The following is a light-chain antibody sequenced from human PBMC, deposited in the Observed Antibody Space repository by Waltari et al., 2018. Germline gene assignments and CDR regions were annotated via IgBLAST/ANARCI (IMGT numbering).Light chain of an antibody. J-gene: IGKJ4*01. V-gene: IGKV3-11*01. CDR3: QQRSNWLT. Sequence: EIVLTQSPATLSLSPGERATLSCRASQSVSSYLAWHQQKPGQAPRLLIDDASNRGTGIPARFSGSGSGTDFTLTISSLEPEDFAVYYCQQRSNWLTFGGGTKVEIK. CDR1: QSVSSY. CDR2: DAS.